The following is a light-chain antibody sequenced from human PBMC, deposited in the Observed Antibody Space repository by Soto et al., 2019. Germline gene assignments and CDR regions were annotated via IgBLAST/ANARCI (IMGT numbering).Light chain of an antibody. CDR1: QSVRSN. Sequence: EIVMTQSPATLSVSPGERATLSCRASQSVRSNLAWYQQKPGQPPRLLIYGASTRATGIPARFSGSGSGTEFTLTISSLQSEDFAVYYCQQYDNWPPNTFGGGTKVEIK. CDR2: GAS. CDR3: QQYDNWPPNT. V-gene: IGKV3-15*01. J-gene: IGKJ4*01.